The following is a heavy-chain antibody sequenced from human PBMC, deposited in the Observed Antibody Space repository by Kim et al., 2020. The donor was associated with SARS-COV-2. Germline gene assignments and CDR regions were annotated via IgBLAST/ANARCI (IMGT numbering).Heavy chain of an antibody. CDR1: GDSVSSNSAA. V-gene: IGHV6-1*01. J-gene: IGHJ6*02. D-gene: IGHD2-8*01. Sequence: SQTLSLTCAISGDSVSSNSAAWNWIRQSPSRGLEWLGRTYYRSKWYNDYAVSVKSRITINPDTSKNQFSLQLNSVTPEDTAVYYCARVSNYCTNGVCSHHLDYGMDVWGQGTTVTVSS. CDR2: TYYRSKWYN. CDR3: ARVSNYCTNGVCSHHLDYGMDV.